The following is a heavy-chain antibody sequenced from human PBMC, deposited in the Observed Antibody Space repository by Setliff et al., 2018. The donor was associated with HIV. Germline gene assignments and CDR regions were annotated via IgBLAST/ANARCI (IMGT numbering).Heavy chain of an antibody. J-gene: IGHJ4*02. CDR3: ARGTGAQYGYYFDY. V-gene: IGHV4-31*03. D-gene: IGHD4-17*01. CDR2: SYYSGSTSSGST. Sequence: PSETLSLTCTVSGDSISNGRYYWSWIRQLPGGGLEWIGYSYYSGSTSSGSTSYNPSLMGRVTLSIDTSKNQFSLKLTSVTAADTAVYYCARGTGAQYGYYFDYWGQGTLVTVSS. CDR1: GDSISNGRYY.